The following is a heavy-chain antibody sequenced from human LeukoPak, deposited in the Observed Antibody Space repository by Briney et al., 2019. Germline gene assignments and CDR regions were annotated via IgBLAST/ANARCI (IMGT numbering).Heavy chain of an antibody. Sequence: GASVKVSCKASGYTFTGYYMHWVRQAPGQGLEWMGWINPNSGGTNYAQKFQGWVTMTRDTSISTAYMELSRLRPDDTAVYYCARTMAREETFDYWGQGTLVTVSS. V-gene: IGHV1-2*04. D-gene: IGHD4/OR15-4a*01. CDR2: INPNSGGT. J-gene: IGHJ4*02. CDR3: ARTMAREETFDY. CDR1: GYTFTGYY.